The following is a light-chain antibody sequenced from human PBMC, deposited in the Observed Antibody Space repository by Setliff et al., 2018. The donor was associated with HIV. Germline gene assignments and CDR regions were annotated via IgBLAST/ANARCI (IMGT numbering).Light chain of an antibody. Sequence: QTVVTQEPSLSVSPGGTVTLTCGLSSGSVSSSHYTSWYQQTPGQAPRTLIHRTNSPSSGFPDRFSGSILGNKAALTITGAQADDESDYYCVLQMTYDSWVFGGGTNVTVL. CDR3: VLQMTYDSWV. V-gene: IGLV8-61*01. J-gene: IGLJ3*02. CDR2: RTN. CDR1: SGSVSSSHY.